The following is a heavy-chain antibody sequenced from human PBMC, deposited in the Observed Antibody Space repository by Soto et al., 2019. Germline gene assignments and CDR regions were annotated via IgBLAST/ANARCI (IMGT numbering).Heavy chain of an antibody. V-gene: IGHV1-2*02. CDR1: GDTFTGYY. D-gene: IGHD6-25*01. CDR3: ARGDSGRNPPMS. Sequence: QVQLVQSGAEVKKPGASVKVSCEASGDTFTGYYVHWVRQAPGQGLEWMGWISPHGGGAKYAQNFQGRVTLTTDTSHSTAYMEMTRLRSDDTAVYFCARGDSGRNPPMSWGQGTLVTASS. CDR2: ISPHGGGA. J-gene: IGHJ4*02.